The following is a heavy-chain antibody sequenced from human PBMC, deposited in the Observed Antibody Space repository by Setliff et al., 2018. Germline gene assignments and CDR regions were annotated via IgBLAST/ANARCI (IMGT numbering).Heavy chain of an antibody. Sequence: ASVKVSCKASGGTFSSYAISWVRQAPGQGLEWMGIINPSGGSTSYAQKFQGRVTMTRDTSTSTVYMELSSLRSEDTAVYYCARGDSSSWPRNEYFQYWGQGTPVTVSS. J-gene: IGHJ1*01. D-gene: IGHD3-22*01. CDR2: INPSGGST. CDR1: GGTFSSYA. CDR3: ARGDSSSWPRNEYFQY. V-gene: IGHV1-46*01.